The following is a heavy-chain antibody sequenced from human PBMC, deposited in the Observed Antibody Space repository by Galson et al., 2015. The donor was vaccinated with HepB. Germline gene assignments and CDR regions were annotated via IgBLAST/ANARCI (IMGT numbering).Heavy chain of an antibody. CDR3: AKSRYSSSHSSDY. J-gene: IGHJ4*02. Sequence: SLRLSCAASGFTFSSYAMSWVRQAPGKGLEWVSSISVSGGSTYYAESVKGRFTISRDNSKNTLYMQMNSLRGEDTAVYYCAKSRYSSSHSSDYWGQGTLVTVSS. D-gene: IGHD6-13*01. CDR2: ISVSGGST. V-gene: IGHV3-23*01. CDR1: GFTFSSYA.